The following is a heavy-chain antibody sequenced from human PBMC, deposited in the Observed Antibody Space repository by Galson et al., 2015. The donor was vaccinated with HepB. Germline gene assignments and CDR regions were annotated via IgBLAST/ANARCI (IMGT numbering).Heavy chain of an antibody. CDR2: IWYDGSNK. CDR1: GFTFRNYG. CDR3: ARDGGARRLDY. J-gene: IGHJ4*02. V-gene: IGHV3-33*01. D-gene: IGHD2-21*01. Sequence: SLRLSCAASGFTFRNYGMHWVRQAPGKGLEWVAVIWYDGSNKYYADSVKGRFTISRDNSKNTLYLQMNSLRAEDTAVYYCARDGGARRLDYWGQGTLVTVSS.